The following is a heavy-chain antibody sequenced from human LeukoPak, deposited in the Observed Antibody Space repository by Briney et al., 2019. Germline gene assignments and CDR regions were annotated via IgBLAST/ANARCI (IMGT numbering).Heavy chain of an antibody. V-gene: IGHV1-46*01. CDR1: GYTFTSYY. Sequence: ASVKVSCKASGYTFTSYYMHWVRHAPGQGLEWMGIINPSGGSTSYAQKFQGRVTMTRDTSTSTVYMELSRLRSEDTAVYYCARASIVVPAAIFRLDYWGQGTLVTVSS. D-gene: IGHD2-2*01. CDR3: ARASIVVPAAIFRLDY. CDR2: INPSGGST. J-gene: IGHJ4*02.